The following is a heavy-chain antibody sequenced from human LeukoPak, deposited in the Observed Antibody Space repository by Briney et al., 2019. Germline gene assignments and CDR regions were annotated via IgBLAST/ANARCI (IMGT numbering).Heavy chain of an antibody. D-gene: IGHD4-23*01. J-gene: IGHJ4*02. CDR3: ASLYGGNSPLDY. CDR2: ISGTDGST. V-gene: IGHV3-23*01. CDR1: GFTFNTYA. Sequence: GGSLRLSCAASGFTFNTYAMDWVRQAPGKGLEWVSVISGTDGSTYYADSVKGRFTISRDNSNNRLYLQMNSLRAEDTAVYYCASLYGGNSPLDYWGQGTLVTVSS.